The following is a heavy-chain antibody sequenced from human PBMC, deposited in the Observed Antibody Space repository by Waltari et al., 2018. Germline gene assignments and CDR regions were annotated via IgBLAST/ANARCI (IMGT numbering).Heavy chain of an antibody. CDR3: ARDGGTIFGVVIKRGYYFDY. CDR2: IYYSGST. Sequence: QLQLQESGPGLVKPSETLSLTCTVSGGSISSSSYYWGWIRQPPGKGLEWIGSIYYSGSTYYNPSLKSRVTISVDTSKNQFSLKLSSVTAADTAVYYCARDGGTIFGVVIKRGYYFDYWGQGTLVTVSS. D-gene: IGHD3-3*01. J-gene: IGHJ4*02. V-gene: IGHV4-39*07. CDR1: GGSISSSSYY.